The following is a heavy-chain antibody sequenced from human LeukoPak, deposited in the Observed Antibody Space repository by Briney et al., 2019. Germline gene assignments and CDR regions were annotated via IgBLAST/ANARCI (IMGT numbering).Heavy chain of an antibody. D-gene: IGHD2-2*02. CDR2: INPNSGGT. CDR3: ARTPPYTVYISYYGMDV. Sequence: ASVKVSCKASGYTFTSYGISWVRQAPGQGLEWMGRINPNSGGTNYAQKFQGRVTMTRDTSISTAYMELSRLRSDDTAVYYCARTPPYTVYISYYGMDVWGQGTTVTVSS. V-gene: IGHV1-2*06. J-gene: IGHJ6*02. CDR1: GYTFTSYG.